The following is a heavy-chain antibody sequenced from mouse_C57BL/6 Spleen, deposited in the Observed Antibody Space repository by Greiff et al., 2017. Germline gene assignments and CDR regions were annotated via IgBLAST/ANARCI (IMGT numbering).Heavy chain of an antibody. CDR1: GFTFSDYY. V-gene: IGHV5-16*01. J-gene: IGHJ2*01. CDR2: INYDGSST. CDR3: ARDGGITTVVANFDY. Sequence: EVQVVESEGGLVQPGSSMKLSCTASGFTFSDYYMAWVRQVPEKGLEWVANINYDGSSTYYLDSLKSRFIISRDNAKNILYLQMSSLKSEDTATYYCARDGGITTVVANFDYWGQGTTLTVSS. D-gene: IGHD1-1*01.